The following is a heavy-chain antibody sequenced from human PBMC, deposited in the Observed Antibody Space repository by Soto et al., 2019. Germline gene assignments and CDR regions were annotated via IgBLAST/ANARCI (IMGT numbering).Heavy chain of an antibody. Sequence: EVQLVESGGGLVQPGGSLRLSCAASGFTFSSYSMNWVRQAPGKGLEWVSYISSSSSTIDYADSVKGRFTISRDNAKHSLYLQMNSLRAEDTAVYYCARDRWPAAGMSGEFDYWGQGTLVTVSS. V-gene: IGHV3-48*01. CDR1: GFTFSSYS. J-gene: IGHJ4*02. CDR2: ISSSSSTI. D-gene: IGHD6-13*01. CDR3: ARDRWPAAGMSGEFDY.